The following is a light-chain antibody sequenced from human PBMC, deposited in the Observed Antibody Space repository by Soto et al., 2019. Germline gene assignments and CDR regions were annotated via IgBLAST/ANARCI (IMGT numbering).Light chain of an antibody. CDR2: EVT. J-gene: IGLJ2*01. Sequence: QSALTQPPSASGSPGQSVTISCSGTSSDVGGYNYVSWYQHHPGEAPELMIYEVTKRPSGVPDRFSGSKSGNTASLTVSGLQAEDEADYYCSSYAGSSTVFGGGTKLTVL. CDR3: SSYAGSSTV. CDR1: SSDVGGYNY. V-gene: IGLV2-8*01.